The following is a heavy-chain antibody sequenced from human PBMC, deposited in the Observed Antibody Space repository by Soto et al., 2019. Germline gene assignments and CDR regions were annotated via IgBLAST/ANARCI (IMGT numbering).Heavy chain of an antibody. CDR1: GFTFSSYA. Sequence: GGSLRLSCAASGFTFSSYAMHWVRQAPGKGLEYVSAISSNGGSTDYANSVKGRFTISRDNSKNTLDLQMGSLRAEDMAVYYCARGGRGYEFDYWGQGTLVTSPQ. CDR3: ARGGRGYEFDY. CDR2: ISSNGGST. D-gene: IGHD5-12*01. V-gene: IGHV3-64*01. J-gene: IGHJ4*02.